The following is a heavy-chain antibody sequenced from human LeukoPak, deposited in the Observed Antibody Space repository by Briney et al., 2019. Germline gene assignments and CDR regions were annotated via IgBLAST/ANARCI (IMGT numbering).Heavy chain of an antibody. J-gene: IGHJ5*01. CDR3: ARERRGSYYAFES. Sequence: GGSLRLSCAASGFSVSDYSISWIRQYPGKGPEWISYVMSGRGSTNYADSVKGRFTISRDNAKNSVALQLDGLRADDTAVYFCARERRGSYYAFESWAQGTLVTVSS. D-gene: IGHD3-16*01. CDR2: VMSGRGST. CDR1: GFSVSDYS. V-gene: IGHV3-11*05.